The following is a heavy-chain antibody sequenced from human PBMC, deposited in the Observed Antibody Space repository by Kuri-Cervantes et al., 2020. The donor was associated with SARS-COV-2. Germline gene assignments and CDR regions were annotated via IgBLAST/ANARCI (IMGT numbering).Heavy chain of an antibody. CDR1: GYTFTGYY. V-gene: IGHV1-2*04. J-gene: IGHJ4*02. D-gene: IGHD3-10*01. CDR2: INPNSGGT. CDR3: ARGEGSRGLMWVLGWRGAGRLDF. Sequence: GESLKISCKASGYTFTGYYMHWVRQAPGQGLEWMGWINPNSGGTNYAQKFQGWVTMTRDTSLSISYMELSRLTSDDTAVYYCARGEGSRGLMWVLGWRGAGRLDFWGQGTLVTVSS.